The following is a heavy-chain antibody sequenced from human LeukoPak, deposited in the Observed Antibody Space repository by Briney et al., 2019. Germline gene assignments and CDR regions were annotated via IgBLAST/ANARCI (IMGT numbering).Heavy chain of an antibody. J-gene: IGHJ6*02. CDR1: GFTFDDYA. CDR3: AKAIGYSYGYYYGMNV. CDR2: ISWNSGSI. Sequence: PGRSLRLSCAASGFTFDDYAMHWVRHAPGKGLEWVSGISWNSGSIGYADSVKGRFTISRDNAKNSLYLQMNSLRAEDTALYYCAKAIGYSYGYYYGMNVWGQGTTVTVSS. D-gene: IGHD5-18*01. V-gene: IGHV3-9*01.